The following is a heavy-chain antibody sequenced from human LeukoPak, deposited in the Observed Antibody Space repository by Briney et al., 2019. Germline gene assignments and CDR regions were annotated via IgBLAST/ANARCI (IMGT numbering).Heavy chain of an antibody. CDR2: NYTSGST. CDR1: GDPMSHYY. Sequence: PSETLSLTCTVSGDPMSHYYWSWIRQPPGKGLEWIGYNYTSGSTNYNPSLKSRVTISVDTSKNQFSLKLTSVTAADTAVYYCARHYSSSSHFDYWGQGTLVTVSS. J-gene: IGHJ4*02. CDR3: ARHYSSSSHFDY. D-gene: IGHD6-6*01. V-gene: IGHV4-4*09.